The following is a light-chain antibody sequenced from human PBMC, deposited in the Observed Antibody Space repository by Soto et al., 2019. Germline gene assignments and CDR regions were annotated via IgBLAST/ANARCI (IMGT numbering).Light chain of an antibody. J-gene: IGKJ1*01. V-gene: IGKV1-39*01. CDR3: QQSYSNFPT. CDR1: QTISKY. Sequence: DIRMTQSPSSLAASVGDRVTITCRASQTISKYLHWYQQKPGKAPKLLISATSTLQSGVPSRFSGSGSGTYFTPSISSLQPEDFATYYCQQSYSNFPTFGQGTKVDIK. CDR2: ATS.